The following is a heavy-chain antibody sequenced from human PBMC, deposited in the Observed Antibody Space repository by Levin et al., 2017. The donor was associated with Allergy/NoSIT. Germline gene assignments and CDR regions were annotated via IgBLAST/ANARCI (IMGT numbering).Heavy chain of an antibody. CDR3: ARTYCSGGSCYLYYFDY. D-gene: IGHD2-15*01. J-gene: IGHJ4*02. V-gene: IGHV6-1*01. Sequence: SQTLSLTCAISGDSVSSNSAAWNWIRQSPSRGLEWLGRTYYRSKWYNDYAVSVKSRITINPDTSKNQFSLQLNSVTPEDTAVYYCARTYCSGGSCYLYYFDYWGQGTLVTVSS. CDR1: GDSVSSNSAA. CDR2: TYYRSKWYN.